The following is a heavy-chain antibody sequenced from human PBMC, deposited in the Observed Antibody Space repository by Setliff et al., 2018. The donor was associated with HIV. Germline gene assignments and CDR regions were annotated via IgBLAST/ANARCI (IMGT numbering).Heavy chain of an antibody. CDR2: IYYTGTT. Sequence: TLSLTCAVYGGSFSGYYWTWIRQVPGKGLEWIGSIYYTGTTNYNPSLESRLTISIDTSQNHFSLKLTSVTAADTALYFCSRGTYYKGLDPWGQGTLVTVSS. V-gene: IGHV4-34*09. D-gene: IGHD3-10*01. J-gene: IGHJ5*02. CDR3: SRGTYYKGLDP. CDR1: GGSFSGYY.